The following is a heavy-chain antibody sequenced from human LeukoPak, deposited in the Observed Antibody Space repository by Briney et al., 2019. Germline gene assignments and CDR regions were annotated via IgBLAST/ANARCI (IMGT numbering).Heavy chain of an antibody. D-gene: IGHD3-10*02. CDR3: AELGITMIGGV. Sequence: PGGSLRLSCAASGFTFSDYYMSWIRQAPGKGLEWVSYIDSVKGRFTISRDNAKNSLYLQMNSLRAEDTAVYYCAELGITMIGGVWGKGTTVTISS. V-gene: IGHV3-11*06. CDR2: I. J-gene: IGHJ6*04. CDR1: GFTFSDYY.